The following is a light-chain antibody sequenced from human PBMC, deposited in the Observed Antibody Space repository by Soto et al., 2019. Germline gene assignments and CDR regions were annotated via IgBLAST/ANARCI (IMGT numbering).Light chain of an antibody. J-gene: IGLJ1*01. CDR1: SSNIGSNT. V-gene: IGLV1-47*01. CDR2: RNN. Sequence: QSVLTQPPSASGTPGQRVTISCSGSSSNIGSNTVNWYQHLPGTAPKLLIYRNNQRPSGVPDRFSGSKSGTSASLAISGLRSEDEADYYCAAWDDSLSGLYVFGTGTKVTVL. CDR3: AAWDDSLSGLYV.